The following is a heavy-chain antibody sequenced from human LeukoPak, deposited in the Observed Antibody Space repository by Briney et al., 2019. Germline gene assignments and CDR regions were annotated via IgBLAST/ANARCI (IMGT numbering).Heavy chain of an antibody. V-gene: IGHV3-30*18. Sequence: GGSLRLSCAASRFTFSSYGMHWVRQAPGKGLEWVAVISYDGSNKYYADSVKGRFTISRDNSKNTLYLQMNSLRAEDTAVYYRAKGAIAAAGTSTLYGMDVWGQGTTVTVSS. CDR2: ISYDGSNK. CDR3: AKGAIAAAGTSTLYGMDV. D-gene: IGHD6-13*01. CDR1: RFTFSSYG. J-gene: IGHJ6*02.